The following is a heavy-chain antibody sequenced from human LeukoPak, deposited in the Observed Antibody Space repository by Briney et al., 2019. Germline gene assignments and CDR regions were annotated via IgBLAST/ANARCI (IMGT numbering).Heavy chain of an antibody. V-gene: IGHV4-34*01. CDR2: INHSGST. J-gene: IGHJ4*02. CDR3: ARGRTVAGPFDY. CDR1: GGSSSGYY. Sequence: SETLSLTCGVYGGSSSGYYWGWIRQPPGKGLEWIGEINHSGSTNYNPSLKSRVTISVDTSKNQFSLKLSSVTAADTAVYYCARGRTVAGPFDYWGQGTLVTVSS. D-gene: IGHD6-19*01.